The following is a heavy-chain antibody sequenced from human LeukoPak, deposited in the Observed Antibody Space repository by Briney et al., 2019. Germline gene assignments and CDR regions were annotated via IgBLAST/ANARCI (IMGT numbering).Heavy chain of an antibody. V-gene: IGHV3-49*03. D-gene: IGHD6-25*01. CDR3: TRGLAAVLWYYFDY. Sequence: GGSLRLSCTGSKFTFGDYALSWFRQAPGKGLEWVGLIRSKIHGEKTDYVASVKGRFSISRDDSKSIAYLQMNSLKTEDTAVYYCTRGLAAVLWYYFDYWGQGTLVSVSS. J-gene: IGHJ4*02. CDR1: KFTFGDYA. CDR2: IRSKIHGEKT.